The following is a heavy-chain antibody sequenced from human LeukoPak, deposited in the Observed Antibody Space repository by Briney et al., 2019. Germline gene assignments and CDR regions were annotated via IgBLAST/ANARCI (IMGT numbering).Heavy chain of an antibody. CDR1: GGSISSYY. J-gene: IGHJ4*02. D-gene: IGHD2/OR15-2a*01. V-gene: IGHV4-59*12. CDR2: IYYSGST. Sequence: SETLSLTCTVSGGSISSYYWSWIRQPPGKGLEWIGYIYYSGSTNYNPSLKSRVTISVDTSKNQFSLKLSSVTAADTAVYYCASFRTDYILFDYWGQGTLVTVSS. CDR3: ASFRTDYILFDY.